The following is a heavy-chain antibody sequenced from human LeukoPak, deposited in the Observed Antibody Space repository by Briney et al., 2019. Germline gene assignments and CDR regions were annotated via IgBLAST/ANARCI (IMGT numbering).Heavy chain of an antibody. V-gene: IGHV3-7*01. CDR2: IKQDGSEK. CDR1: GFTSSSYW. D-gene: IGHD5-12*01. CDR3: ARDLSGYDIDY. Sequence: PGGSLRLSCAASGFTSSSYWMSWVRQAPGKGLEWVANIKQDGSEKYYVDSVKGRFTISRDNAKNSLYLQMNSRRAEDTAVYYCARDLSGYDIDYWGQGTLVTVSS. J-gene: IGHJ4*02.